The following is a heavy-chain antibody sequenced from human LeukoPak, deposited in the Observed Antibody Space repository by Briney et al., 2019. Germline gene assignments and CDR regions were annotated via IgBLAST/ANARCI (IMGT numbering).Heavy chain of an antibody. Sequence: GASVKVSCKASGYTFTSYGISWVRQAPGQGREWMGWISAYNGNTNHAQKLKGRVTMTPDNSTRTAYMELRSVRSDDTAVYYCARDFNYGSGSYYLTWGQGTLVTVSS. D-gene: IGHD3-10*01. CDR1: GYTFTSYG. J-gene: IGHJ5*02. CDR2: ISAYNGNT. CDR3: ARDFNYGSGSYYLT. V-gene: IGHV1-18*01.